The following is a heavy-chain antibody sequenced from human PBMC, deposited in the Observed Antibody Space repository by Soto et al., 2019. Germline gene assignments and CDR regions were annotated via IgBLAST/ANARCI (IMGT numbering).Heavy chain of an antibody. CDR1: GGSISSGGYY. V-gene: IGHV4-31*03. CDR3: ARGRGCSSTSCYGWFDP. D-gene: IGHD2-2*01. Sequence: QVQLQESGPGLVKPSQTLSLTCTVSGGSISSGGYYLSWIRQHPGKGLEWIGYIYYSGSTYYNPSLKSRVTISVDTSKNQFSLKLSSVTAADTAVYYCARGRGCSSTSCYGWFDPWGQGTLVTVSS. CDR2: IYYSGST. J-gene: IGHJ5*02.